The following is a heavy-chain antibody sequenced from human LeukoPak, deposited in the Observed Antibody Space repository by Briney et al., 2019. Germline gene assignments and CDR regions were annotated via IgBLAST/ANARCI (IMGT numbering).Heavy chain of an antibody. D-gene: IGHD6-13*01. J-gene: IGHJ5*02. CDR1: GFTFSSYS. CDR2: ISSSSSYI. CDR3: ARSLGGSSSWYWWFDP. V-gene: IGHV3-21*01. Sequence: GGSLRLFCEAPGFTFSSYSMNWVRQAPGKGLEWVSSISSSSSYIYYADSVKGRFTISRDNAKNSLYLQMNSLRAEDTAVYYCARSLGGSSSWYWWFDPWGQGTLVTVSS.